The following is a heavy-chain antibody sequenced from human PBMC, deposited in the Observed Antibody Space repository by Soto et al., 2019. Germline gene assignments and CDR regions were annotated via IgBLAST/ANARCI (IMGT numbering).Heavy chain of an antibody. V-gene: IGHV3-30*18. Sequence: PGGSLRLSCAASGFTFSSYGMHWVRQAPGKGLEWVAVISYDGRNKYYADFVKGRFTISRDNSKNTLYLQMDSLRAEDTAVYYCAKGSGSDFWSGYYFWGHGTLVTSPQ. J-gene: IGHJ4*01. CDR2: ISYDGRNK. CDR3: AKGSGSDFWSGYYF. D-gene: IGHD3-3*01. CDR1: GFTFSSYG.